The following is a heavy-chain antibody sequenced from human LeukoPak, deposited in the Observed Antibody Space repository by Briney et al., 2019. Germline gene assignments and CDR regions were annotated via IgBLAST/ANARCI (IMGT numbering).Heavy chain of an antibody. CDR3: AKDPQGD. Sequence: GGSLRLSCAASGFTFSNYAMSWVRQAPGKGLEWVSAIDRGGGTYYADSVKGRFTISRDNSRNTLYLQMNSLRSEDTAVYCCAKDPQGDWGQGTLVTVSS. J-gene: IGHJ4*02. V-gene: IGHV3-23*01. CDR1: GFTFSNYA. D-gene: IGHD3-16*01. CDR2: IDRGGGT.